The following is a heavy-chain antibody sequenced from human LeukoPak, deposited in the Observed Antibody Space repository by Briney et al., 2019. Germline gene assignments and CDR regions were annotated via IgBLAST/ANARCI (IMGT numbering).Heavy chain of an antibody. CDR3: ATLVSGINY. D-gene: IGHD3-3*01. V-gene: IGHV1-2*06. Sequence: ASVRVSCKTSGYSFTGYYMHWLRQAPAQGLEWLGRINPKTGGSNYAQKFQGRVTMTSDTSTTTAYMEVSRLNSDDTAVYLCATLVSGINYWGQGTLVTVSS. CDR1: GYSFTGYY. J-gene: IGHJ4*02. CDR2: INPKTGGS.